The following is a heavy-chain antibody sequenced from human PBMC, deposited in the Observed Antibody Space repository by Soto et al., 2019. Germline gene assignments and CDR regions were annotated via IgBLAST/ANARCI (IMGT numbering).Heavy chain of an antibody. CDR1: GFTFSSYE. V-gene: IGHV3-48*03. D-gene: IGHD1-26*01. Sequence: XGSLRLSCAASGFTFSSYEMNWVRQAPGKGLEWVSYISSSGSTIYYADSVKGRFTISRDNAKNSLYLQMNSLRAEDTAVYYCATSGSLYAFDTWGQGTMVTVSS. CDR3: ATSGSLYAFDT. J-gene: IGHJ3*02. CDR2: ISSSGSTI.